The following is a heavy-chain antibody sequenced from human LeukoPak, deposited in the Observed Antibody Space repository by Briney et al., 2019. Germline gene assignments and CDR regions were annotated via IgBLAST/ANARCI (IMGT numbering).Heavy chain of an antibody. CDR2: IYYSGST. CDR3: ARDGDDYGDQFDY. J-gene: IGHJ4*02. V-gene: IGHV4-59*01. D-gene: IGHD4-17*01. CDR1: GGSISSYY. Sequence: SETLSLTCTVSGGSISSYYWSWIRQPPGKGLEWIGYIYYSGSTNYNPSLKSRVTISVDTSKNQFSLKLSSVTAADTAVYYCARDGDDYGDQFDYWGQGTLVTVSS.